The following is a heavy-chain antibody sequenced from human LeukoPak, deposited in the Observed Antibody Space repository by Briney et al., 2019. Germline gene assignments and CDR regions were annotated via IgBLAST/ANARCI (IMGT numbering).Heavy chain of an antibody. D-gene: IGHD3-22*01. Sequence: GASVKVSCQASAHSFTGYYIHWVRQAPGQGLEWMGWINPKSGGTNYAQKFQGRVSMTRDTSISTAYMELSRLRSDDTAVYYCARGDSSGYTYWGQGTLVTVSS. CDR3: ARGDSSGYTY. V-gene: IGHV1-2*02. CDR2: INPKSGGT. J-gene: IGHJ4*02. CDR1: AHSFTGYY.